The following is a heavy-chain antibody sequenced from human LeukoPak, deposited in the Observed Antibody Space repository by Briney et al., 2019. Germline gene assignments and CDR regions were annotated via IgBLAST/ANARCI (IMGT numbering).Heavy chain of an antibody. CDR1: GGSISSYY. D-gene: IGHD5-18*01. CDR2: IYYSGST. V-gene: IGHV4-59*01. J-gene: IGHJ3*02. Sequence: SETLSLTCTVSGGSISSYYWSWIRQPPGKGLEWIGYIYYSGSTNYNPSLKSRVTISVDTSKNQFSLKLSSVTAADTAVYYCAREGYSYGNVGAFDIWGQGTMVTVSS. CDR3: AREGYSYGNVGAFDI.